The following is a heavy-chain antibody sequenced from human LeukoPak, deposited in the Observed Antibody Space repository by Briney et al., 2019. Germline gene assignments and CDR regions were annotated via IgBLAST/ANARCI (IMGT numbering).Heavy chain of an antibody. CDR2: ISGSGGST. J-gene: IGHJ4*02. D-gene: IGHD1-26*01. Sequence: GGSLRLSCAASGFSFSSYWMTWVRQAPGKGLEWVSAISGSGGSTYYADSVKGRFTISRDNSKNTLYLQMNSLRAEDTAVYYCATIVGATPYWGQGTLVTVSS. CDR3: ATIVGATPY. CDR1: GFSFSSYW. V-gene: IGHV3-23*01.